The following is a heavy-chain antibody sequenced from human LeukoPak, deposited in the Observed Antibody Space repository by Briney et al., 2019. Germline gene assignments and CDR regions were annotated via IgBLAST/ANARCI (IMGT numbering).Heavy chain of an antibody. V-gene: IGHV3-7*01. CDR3: ARDEYSSGGGSAFDI. J-gene: IGHJ3*02. CDR2: IKQDGREK. Sequence: QASETLSLTCTVSGGSISSSSYYWGWVRQAPGKGLEWVANIKQDGREKYYVDSVKGRFTISRDNAKNSLYLQMNSLRAEDTAVYYCARDEYSSGGGSAFDIWGQGTMVTVSS. D-gene: IGHD6-19*01. CDR1: GGSISSSSYY.